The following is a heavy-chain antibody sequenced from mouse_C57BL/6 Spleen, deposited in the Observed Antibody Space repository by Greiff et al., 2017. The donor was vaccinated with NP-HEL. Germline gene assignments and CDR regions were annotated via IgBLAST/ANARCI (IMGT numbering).Heavy chain of an antibody. Sequence: QVQLQQSGAELVMPGASVKLSCKASGYTFTSYWMHWVKQRPGQGLEWIGEIDPSDSYTNYNQKFKGKSTLTVDKSSSTVYMQLSSLTSEDSAVYYCARSGGYYWYFDVWGTGTTVTVSS. V-gene: IGHV1-69*01. CDR3: ARSGGYYWYFDV. CDR1: GYTFTSYW. J-gene: IGHJ1*03. CDR2: IDPSDSYT. D-gene: IGHD2-2*01.